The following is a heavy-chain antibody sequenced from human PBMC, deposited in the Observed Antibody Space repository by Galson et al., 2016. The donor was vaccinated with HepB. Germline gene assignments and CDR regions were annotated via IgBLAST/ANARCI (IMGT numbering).Heavy chain of an antibody. Sequence: SVKVSCKASGYTFTSYGISWVRQAPGQGPEWMGWTSGTNDDLRYAQMFQGRVTVTTDTSTNTAYIELRSLTFDDTAVYYCARDWSAQMPTITYYWGQGTLVTVSS. CDR2: TSGTNDDL. J-gene: IGHJ4*02. V-gene: IGHV1-18*04. CDR1: GYTFTSYG. CDR3: ARDWSAQMPTITYY. D-gene: IGHD5-24*01.